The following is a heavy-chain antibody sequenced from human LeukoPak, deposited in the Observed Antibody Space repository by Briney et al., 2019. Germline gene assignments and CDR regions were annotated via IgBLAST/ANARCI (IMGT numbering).Heavy chain of an antibody. CDR3: ARQLGAYSYPFDI. CDR2: IYYSGNT. D-gene: IGHD3-16*01. V-gene: IGHV4-39*01. Sequence: PSETLSLTCTVSGVSISSSSYYWGWIRQPPGKGLEWIGNIYYSGNTLYNPSLTSRVTIPVDTSKNQLSLRLNSVTAADTAVYNCARQLGAYSYPFDIWGQGTKVTVSS. CDR1: GVSISSSSYY. J-gene: IGHJ3*02.